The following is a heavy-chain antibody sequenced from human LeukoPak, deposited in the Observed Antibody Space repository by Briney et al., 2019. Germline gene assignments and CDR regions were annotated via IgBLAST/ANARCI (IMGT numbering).Heavy chain of an antibody. D-gene: IGHD6-6*01. V-gene: IGHV3-23*01. Sequence: GGSLRLSCAASGFTFSSYAMSWVRQAPGEGLEWVSAISGSGDSTYYADSVKGRFTISRDNPKNTLYLQLNSLRGEDTAVYHCAIVSFGIGARYWGQGTLVTVSS. CDR1: GFTFSSYA. CDR3: AIVSFGIGARY. CDR2: ISGSGDST. J-gene: IGHJ4*02.